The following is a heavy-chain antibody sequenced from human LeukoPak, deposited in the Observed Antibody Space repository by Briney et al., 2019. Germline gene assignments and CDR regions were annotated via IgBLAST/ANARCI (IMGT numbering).Heavy chain of an antibody. CDR1: GFTFSSYG. V-gene: IGHV3-30*03. CDR3: ARDAGYSYGYTDY. Sequence: GRSLRLSCAASGFTFSSYGMHWVRQAPGKGLEWVAVISYDGSNKYYADSVKGRFTISRDNSKNTLYLQMNSLRAEDTAVYYCARDAGYSYGYTDYWGQGTLVTVSS. D-gene: IGHD5-18*01. J-gene: IGHJ4*02. CDR2: ISYDGSNK.